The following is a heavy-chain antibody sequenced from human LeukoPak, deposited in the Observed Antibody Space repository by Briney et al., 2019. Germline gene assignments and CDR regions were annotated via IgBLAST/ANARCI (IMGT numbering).Heavy chain of an antibody. CDR2: ISYKGFT. V-gene: IGHV4-59*08. D-gene: IGHD3-10*01. CDR1: GVSINRYY. J-gene: IGHJ6*02. CDR3: ARHGVHSSYYYGLDV. Sequence: SETLSLTCAVSGVSINRYYWSWIRQPPGKGLEWIGYISYKGFTNSIPSLKSRVTISVDTSKNQFSLKLTSVTAADTAVYYCARHGVHSSYYYGLDVWGQGTTVTVSS.